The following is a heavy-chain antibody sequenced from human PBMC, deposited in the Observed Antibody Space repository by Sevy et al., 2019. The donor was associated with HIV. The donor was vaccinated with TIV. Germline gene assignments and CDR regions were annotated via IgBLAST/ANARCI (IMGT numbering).Heavy chain of an antibody. D-gene: IGHD1-20*01. J-gene: IGHJ6*02. CDR3: ARHEKPNWNDGYYYGMDV. Sequence: SENLSLTCTVSGGSISSSSYYWGWIRQPPGKGLEWIGSIYYSGSTYYNPSLKSRVTISVDTSKNQFSLKLSSVTAADTAVYYCARHEKPNWNDGYYYGMDVWGQGTTVTVSS. CDR2: IYYSGST. V-gene: IGHV4-39*01. CDR1: GGSISSSSYY.